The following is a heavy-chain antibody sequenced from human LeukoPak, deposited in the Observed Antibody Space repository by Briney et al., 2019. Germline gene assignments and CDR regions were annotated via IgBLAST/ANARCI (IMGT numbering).Heavy chain of an antibody. CDR3: ARVSPRGST. CDR2: IWYDGSNK. V-gene: IGHV3-33*08. J-gene: IGHJ5*02. D-gene: IGHD5-24*01. CDR1: GFTFNTYT. Sequence: GGSLRLSCAASGFTFNTYTMNWVRQAPGKGLEWVAVIWYDGSNKYYADSVKGRFTISRDNSKNTLYLQMNSLRAEDTAVYYCARVSPRGSTWGQGTLVTVSS.